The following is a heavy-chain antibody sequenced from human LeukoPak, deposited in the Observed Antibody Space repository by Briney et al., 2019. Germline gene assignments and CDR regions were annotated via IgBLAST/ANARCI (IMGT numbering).Heavy chain of an antibody. Sequence: GGSLRLSCTASGFTFDNYAMIWVRQASGKGLEWVSVISGSGDGTDSADSVRGRFTISRDNSKNTLYLEMSSLRVEDTAVYHCARSQVQYYYDSSGYYYFDYWGQGTLVTVSS. CDR1: GFTFDNYA. CDR2: ISGSGDGT. J-gene: IGHJ4*02. CDR3: ARSQVQYYYDSSGYYYFDY. V-gene: IGHV3-23*01. D-gene: IGHD3-22*01.